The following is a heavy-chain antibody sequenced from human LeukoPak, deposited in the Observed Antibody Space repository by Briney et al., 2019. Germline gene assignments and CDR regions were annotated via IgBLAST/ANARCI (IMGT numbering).Heavy chain of an antibody. D-gene: IGHD5-12*01. V-gene: IGHV3-23*01. CDR3: AKHSGSYFIYHVDS. CDR1: GFTFSSYG. Sequence: GGSLRLSCGVSGFTFSSYGMSWVRQAPGKGLEWVSTISGSGYNTYYADSVKGRFTISRDNSANTLHLQMDSLRVDDTALYYCAKHSGSYFIYHVDSWGQGTLVTVSS. CDR2: ISGSGYNT. J-gene: IGHJ4*02.